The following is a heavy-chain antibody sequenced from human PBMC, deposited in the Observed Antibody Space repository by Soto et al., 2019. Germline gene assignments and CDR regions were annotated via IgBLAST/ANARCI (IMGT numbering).Heavy chain of an antibody. V-gene: IGHV4-34*01. J-gene: IGHJ4*02. Sequence: QVQLQQWGAGLLKPSETLSLPCAVYGGSFSGYYWSWIRQPPGKGLEWIGEINHSGSTNYNPSLKSRVTISVDTSKNQFSLKLSSVTAADTAVYYCARGRRYYYGSGSPDYWGQGTLVTVSS. CDR3: ARGRRYYYGSGSPDY. CDR1: GGSFSGYY. D-gene: IGHD3-10*01. CDR2: INHSGST.